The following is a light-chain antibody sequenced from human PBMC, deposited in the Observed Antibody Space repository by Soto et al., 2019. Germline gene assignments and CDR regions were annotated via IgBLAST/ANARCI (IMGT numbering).Light chain of an antibody. CDR1: SSDVGGYNY. V-gene: IGLV2-8*01. CDR3: SSYAVTNIFV. Sequence: QSALTQPPSAPGSPGQSVTISCTGTSSDVGGYNYVSWYQQHPGKAPKVIIYEVTKRPPGVPDRFSGSKSGSTASLTVSGLQAEDEADYYCSSYAVTNIFVFGTGTKVTVL. J-gene: IGLJ1*01. CDR2: EVT.